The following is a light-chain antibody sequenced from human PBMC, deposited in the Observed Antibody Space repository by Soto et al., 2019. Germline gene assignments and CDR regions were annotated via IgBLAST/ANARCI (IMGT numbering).Light chain of an antibody. CDR2: EAS. V-gene: IGKV1-5*03. CDR3: QQYNDSFPYT. J-gene: IGKJ5*01. Sequence: DIQMTQSPSSLSASVGDRVTITCRTSQPISDYLNWYQQKPGAAPKLLIYEASTLESGVPSRFSGSRSGTEFTLTVSSLQPEDFATYYCQQYNDSFPYTFGQGTRLEIK. CDR1: QPISDY.